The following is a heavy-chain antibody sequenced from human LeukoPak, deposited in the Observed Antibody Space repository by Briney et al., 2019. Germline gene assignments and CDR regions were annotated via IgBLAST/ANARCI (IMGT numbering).Heavy chain of an antibody. V-gene: IGHV3-11*04. CDR1: GFTFSAYY. D-gene: IGHD3-22*01. CDR2: ISTSGNTI. CDR3: ATYSSLNRREFQY. J-gene: IGHJ1*01. Sequence: GGSLRLSCTASGFTFSAYYMSWIRQAPGKGLEWVSYISTSGNTIYYADSVKGRFTISRDNAKNSLYLQMNSLRAEDTAVYYCATYSSLNRREFQYWGQGTLLTVSS.